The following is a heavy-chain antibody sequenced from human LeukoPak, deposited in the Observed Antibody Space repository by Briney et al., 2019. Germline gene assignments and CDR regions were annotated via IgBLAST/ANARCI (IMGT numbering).Heavy chain of an antibody. D-gene: IGHD3-22*01. CDR2: INHSGST. V-gene: IGHV4-34*01. CDR3: ARVSSGYYVTDY. Sequence: SETLSLTCAVYGGSFSGYYWSWIRQPPGKGLEWIGEINHSGSTNYNPSLKSRVTISVDTSKNQFSLKLSSVTAADTAVYYCARVSSGYYVTDYWGQGTLVTVSS. CDR1: GGSFSGYY. J-gene: IGHJ4*02.